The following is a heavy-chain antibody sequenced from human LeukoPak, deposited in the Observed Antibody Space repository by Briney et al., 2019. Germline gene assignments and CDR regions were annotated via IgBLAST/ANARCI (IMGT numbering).Heavy chain of an antibody. CDR1: GFTFSSYE. V-gene: IGHV3-48*03. J-gene: IGHJ4*02. D-gene: IGHD1-26*01. Sequence: GGSLRLSCAASGFTFSSYEMNWVRQAPGKGLEWVSYTSSSGSTIYYADSVKGRFTISRDNAKNSLYLQMNSLRAEDTAVYYCATYSGAHHKTFDDWGQGTLVTVSS. CDR2: TSSSGSTI. CDR3: ATYSGAHHKTFDD.